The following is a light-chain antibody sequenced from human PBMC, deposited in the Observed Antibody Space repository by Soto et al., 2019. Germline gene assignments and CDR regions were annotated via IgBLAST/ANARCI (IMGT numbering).Light chain of an antibody. CDR2: DNN. J-gene: IGLJ3*02. Sequence: QSVLTQPPSVSAAPGRTVTISCSGSSSNIGNNYVSWYQQFPGTAPQLLIYDNNKRPSGIPDRFSGSKSGTSATLGITGLQTGDEADYYCGTWDNSLSAWVFGGGTKLTVL. CDR3: GTWDNSLSAWV. CDR1: SSNIGNNY. V-gene: IGLV1-51*01.